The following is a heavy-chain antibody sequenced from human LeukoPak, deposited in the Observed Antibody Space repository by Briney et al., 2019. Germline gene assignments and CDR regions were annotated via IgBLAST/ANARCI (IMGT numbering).Heavy chain of an antibody. CDR1: GGSISSSSYY. J-gene: IGHJ5*02. CDR3: ERHLYNWFDR. CDR2: IYYSGST. Sequence: PSETLSLTCTDSGGSISSSSYYWGWIRQPPGKGLEWIGSIYYSGSTYYNPSLKSRVTISVYMSKNRFTLKLRSVSAAETAVYYCERHLYNWFDRWGQGTLVTVSP. V-gene: IGHV4-39*01.